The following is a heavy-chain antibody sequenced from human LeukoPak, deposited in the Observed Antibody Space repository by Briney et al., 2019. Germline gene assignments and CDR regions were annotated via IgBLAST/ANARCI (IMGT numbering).Heavy chain of an antibody. J-gene: IGHJ4*02. Sequence: GASLQISCKGSGSIFTSYWIAWVRQMPGKGLEWMGIIYPGDSDTRYSPSFQGQVTISADKFISTAYLHWSSLKASDTAMYYCARLGAYSSSWYGFFDYWGQGTLVTVSS. CDR2: IYPGDSDT. CDR1: GSIFTSYW. V-gene: IGHV5-51*01. D-gene: IGHD6-13*01. CDR3: ARLGAYSSSWYGFFDY.